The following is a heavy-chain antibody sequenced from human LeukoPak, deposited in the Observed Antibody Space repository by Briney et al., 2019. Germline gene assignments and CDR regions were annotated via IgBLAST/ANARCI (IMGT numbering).Heavy chain of an antibody. V-gene: IGHV1-2*02. CDR3: ARCSVNTSPGDH. CDR1: GYTFTGYY. CDR2: INPNTSDT. J-gene: IGHJ4*02. Sequence: ASVKVSCKASGYTFTGYYIHWVRQAPGQGLEWMGWINPNTSDTKYAQKFQDRVTMTSDTSISTGYMELNGLGSDDTAVYFCARCSVNTSPGDHWGQGTLVTVSS. D-gene: IGHD4-11*01.